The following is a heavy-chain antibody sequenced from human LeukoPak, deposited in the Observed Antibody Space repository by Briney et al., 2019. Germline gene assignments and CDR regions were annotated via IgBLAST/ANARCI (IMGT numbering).Heavy chain of an antibody. J-gene: IGHJ4*02. V-gene: IGHV4-4*07. CDR2: VYPGGET. CDR3: ASGIQWTGNNY. Sequence: PSETLSLTCTVPTDSMRPYYWSWIRQPAGKGLEWIGRVYPGGETNYNPSLMGRVSMSLDMFQNHVSLRLTSTTAADTAVYYCASGIQWTGNNYWGQGILVTVSS. CDR1: TDSMRPYY. D-gene: IGHD3/OR15-3a*01.